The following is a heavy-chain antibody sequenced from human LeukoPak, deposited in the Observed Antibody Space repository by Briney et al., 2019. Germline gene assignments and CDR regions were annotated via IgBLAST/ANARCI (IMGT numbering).Heavy chain of an antibody. J-gene: IGHJ4*02. D-gene: IGHD4-17*01. CDR1: GGTFSSYA. V-gene: IGHV1-69*13. CDR3: ARGELYGDHYYFDY. CDR2: IIPIFGTA. Sequence: ASVKVSCKASGGTFSSYAISWVRPAPGQGLEWMGGIIPIFGTANYAQKFQGRVTITADESTSTAYMELSSLRSEDTAVYYCARGELYGDHYYFDYWGQGTLVTVSS.